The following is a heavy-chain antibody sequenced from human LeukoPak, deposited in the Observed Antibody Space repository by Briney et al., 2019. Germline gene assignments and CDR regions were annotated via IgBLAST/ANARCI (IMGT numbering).Heavy chain of an antibody. J-gene: IGHJ3*02. D-gene: IGHD3-10*01. CDR1: GFTFSSYA. Sequence: GGSLRLSCAASGFTFSSYAMSWVRQAPGKGLECISGFSGSGGSTYYADSVKGRFTISRDNSKNTLYLQMNSLRAEDTAVYYCARAITMVRGDPSPHAFDIWGQGTMVTVSS. CDR3: ARAITMVRGDPSPHAFDI. V-gene: IGHV3-23*01. CDR2: FSGSGGST.